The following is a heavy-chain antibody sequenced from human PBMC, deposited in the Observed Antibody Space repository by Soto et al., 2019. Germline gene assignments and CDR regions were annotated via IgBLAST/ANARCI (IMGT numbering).Heavy chain of an antibody. V-gene: IGHV4-59*01. D-gene: IGHD6-13*01. Sequence: SETLSLTCTVSGGSISSYYWSWIRQPPGKGLEWIGYIYYSGSTNYNPSLKSRVTISVDTSKNQFSLKLSSVTAADTAVYYCASTRGGYSSSWYDYWGQGTLVTVS. CDR2: IYYSGST. J-gene: IGHJ4*02. CDR1: GGSISSYY. CDR3: ASTRGGYSSSWYDY.